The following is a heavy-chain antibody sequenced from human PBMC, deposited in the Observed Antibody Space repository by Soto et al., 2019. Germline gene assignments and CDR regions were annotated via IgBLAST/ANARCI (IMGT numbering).Heavy chain of an antibody. CDR3: ARGPFGWYGFDY. Sequence: EVQLVESGGGLVQPGGSLRLSCAGSGFTFSSDWMHWVRHYPGKGLVWVSRLNSDGTRASYADAVKGRFTISRDNAKNTLLLQMNSLTAEDTALYYCARGPFGWYGFDYWGQGTVVTVSS. CDR2: LNSDGTRA. J-gene: IGHJ4*02. CDR1: GFTFSSDW. V-gene: IGHV3-74*01. D-gene: IGHD6-19*01.